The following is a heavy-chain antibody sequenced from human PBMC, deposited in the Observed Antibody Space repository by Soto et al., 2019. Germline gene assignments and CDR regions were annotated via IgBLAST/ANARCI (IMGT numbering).Heavy chain of an antibody. Sequence: RLAQTGGGLIQPGGSLRLSCAASGFTVSTNYMGWVRQAPGNGLEWVSLINTGNSSFYADSVKGRFTISRDSSKNTLYLQRNSLRVEDTAVYYCVRVVSSAGTWGQGALVTVSS. J-gene: IGHJ5*02. CDR2: INTGNSS. CDR1: GFTVSTNY. CDR3: VRVVSSAGT. V-gene: IGHV3-53*02. D-gene: IGHD6-13*01.